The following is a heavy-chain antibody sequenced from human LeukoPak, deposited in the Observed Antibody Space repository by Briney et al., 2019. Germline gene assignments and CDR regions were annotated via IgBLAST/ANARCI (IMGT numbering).Heavy chain of an antibody. Sequence: SETLSLTCTVAGGSISSSSYYWGWIRQPPGKGLEWIGSIYYSGSTYYNPSLKSLVAISVDTSKNQFSLKLSSVTAADTAVYYCARVYYYYYYMDVWGKGTTVTVSS. CDR2: IYYSGST. V-gene: IGHV4-39*07. J-gene: IGHJ6*03. CDR3: ARVYYYYYYMDV. CDR1: GGSISSSSYY.